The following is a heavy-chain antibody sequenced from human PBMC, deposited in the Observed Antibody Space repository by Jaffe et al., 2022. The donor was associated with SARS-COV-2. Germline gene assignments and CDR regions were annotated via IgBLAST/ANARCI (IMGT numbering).Heavy chain of an antibody. Sequence: EVQLLESGGGLVQPGGSLRLSCAASGFTFSSYAMSWVRQAPGKGLEWVSAISGSGGSTYYADSVKGRFTISRDNSKNTLYLQMNSLRAEDTAVYYCAKEGTMIVVVTPYYFDYWGQGTLVTVSS. CDR3: AKEGTMIVVVTPYYFDY. D-gene: IGHD3-22*01. CDR1: GFTFSSYA. V-gene: IGHV3-23*01. CDR2: ISGSGGST. J-gene: IGHJ4*02.